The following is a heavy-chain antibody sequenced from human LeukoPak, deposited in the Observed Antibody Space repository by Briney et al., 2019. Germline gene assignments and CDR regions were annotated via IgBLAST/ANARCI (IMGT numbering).Heavy chain of an antibody. CDR1: EFTFRSYA. D-gene: IGHD3-10*01. J-gene: IGHJ4*02. Sequence: GGSLRLSCAGSEFTFRSYAMSWVRQAPGKGLVWVSRISGDESTTNYADSVKGRFTIFRDNAKNTLFLQMNSLRVEDTAVYYCAGGSTLDRGLVYYWGQGTLVTVSS. V-gene: IGHV3-74*01. CDR2: ISGDESTT. CDR3: AGGSTLDRGLVYY.